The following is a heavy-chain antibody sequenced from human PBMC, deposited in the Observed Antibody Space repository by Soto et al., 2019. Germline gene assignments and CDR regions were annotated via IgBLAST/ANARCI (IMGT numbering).Heavy chain of an antibody. Sequence: QMQLVQSGAEVKKPGASVTVSCKASDYIFTTYGISWLRQAPGQGPEWGGWVSPYSIITNDAQKCQGRVTMTTETSTSTVYMELKSLRSDDTAMYYCARNGDRDLGLNYYFYYGLDVWCQGTSGTVSS. CDR3: ARNGDRDLGLNYYFYYGLDV. D-gene: IGHD7-27*01. CDR2: VSPYSIIT. V-gene: IGHV1-18*01. J-gene: IGHJ6*02. CDR1: DYIFTTYG.